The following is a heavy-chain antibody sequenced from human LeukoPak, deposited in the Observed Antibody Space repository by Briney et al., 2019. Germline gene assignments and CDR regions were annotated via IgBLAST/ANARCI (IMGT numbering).Heavy chain of an antibody. Sequence: SSVKVSCKASGGTFSSYAISWVRQAPGQGLEWKGGIIPIFGTANYAQKFQGRVTITADESTSTAYMELSSLRSEDTAVYYCARGRLMGLWEYYFDYWGQGTLVTVSS. V-gene: IGHV1-69*01. J-gene: IGHJ4*02. CDR2: IIPIFGTA. D-gene: IGHD5-18*01. CDR1: GGTFSSYA. CDR3: ARGRLMGLWEYYFDY.